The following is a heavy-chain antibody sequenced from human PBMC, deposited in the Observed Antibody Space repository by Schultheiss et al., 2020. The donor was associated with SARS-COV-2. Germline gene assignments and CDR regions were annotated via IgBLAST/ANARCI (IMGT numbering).Heavy chain of an antibody. V-gene: IGHV3-74*01. CDR3: ASPRDYDSSGYTNANFDY. D-gene: IGHD3-22*01. J-gene: IGHJ4*02. CDR1: GFTFSSYW. CDR2: INSDGSST. Sequence: GGSLRLSCAASGFTFSSYWMHWVRQAPGKGLVWVSRINSDGSSTSYADSVKGRFTISRDNSRNTLYLQMNSLRAEDTAVYYCASPRDYDSSGYTNANFDYWGQGTLVTVSS.